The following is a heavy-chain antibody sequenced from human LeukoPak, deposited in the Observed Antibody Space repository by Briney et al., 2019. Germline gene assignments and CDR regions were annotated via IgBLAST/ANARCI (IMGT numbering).Heavy chain of an antibody. J-gene: IGHJ4*02. D-gene: IGHD6-19*01. V-gene: IGHV3-23*01. CDR1: GFTFSSYG. CDR3: ARRRSSGWYFDL. Sequence: GGSLRLSCAASGFTFSSYGMSWVRQAPGKGLEWVSAISGTRSTYYADSVKGRFTISRDNSKNTVSLQMSSLRAGDTALYFCARRRSSGWYFDLWGQGTLITVSS. CDR2: ISGTRST.